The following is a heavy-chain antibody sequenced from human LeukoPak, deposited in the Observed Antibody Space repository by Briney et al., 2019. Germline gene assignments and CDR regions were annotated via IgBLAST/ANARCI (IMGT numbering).Heavy chain of an antibody. CDR1: GGSISSSSYY. Sequence: SETLSLTCTVSGGSISSSSYYWGWIRQPPGKGLEWIGSIYYSGSTFYNPSLKSRVTISVDTSKNQFSLKLSSVTAADTAVYYCARRGSALPYYYGSGKYMDVWGKGTTVTVSS. J-gene: IGHJ6*03. CDR3: ARRGSALPYYYGSGKYMDV. D-gene: IGHD3-10*01. CDR2: IYYSGST. V-gene: IGHV4-39*07.